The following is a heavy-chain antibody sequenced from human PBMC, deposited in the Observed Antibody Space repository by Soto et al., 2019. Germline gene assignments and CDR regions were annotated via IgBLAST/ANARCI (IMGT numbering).Heavy chain of an antibody. V-gene: IGHV3-7*03. Sequence: GESLKISCAASGFTFSSYWMSWVRQAPGKGLVWVANIKQDGSEKYYVDSVNGRFTISRDNAKNSLYLQMNSLRAEDTAVYYCARGGIVVVPAAMQEPYYDFWSGSPVDAFDIWGQGTMVTVSS. J-gene: IGHJ3*02. CDR2: IKQDGSEK. CDR1: GFTFSSYW. D-gene: IGHD2-2*01. CDR3: ARGGIVVVPAAMQEPYYDFWSGSPVDAFDI.